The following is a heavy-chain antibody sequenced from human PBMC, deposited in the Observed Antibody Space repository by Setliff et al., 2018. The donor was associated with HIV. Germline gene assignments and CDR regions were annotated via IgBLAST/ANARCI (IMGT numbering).Heavy chain of an antibody. D-gene: IGHD5-18*01. CDR2: INHSGST. Sequence: SETLSLTCAVYGGSFSAYYWSWIRQPPGKGLEWIGEINHSGSTNYNPSLKTRVTIMVDTSKNQFSLKLGSVTAADTAVYYCAREWSYGAFDTFDVWGQGTMVTVPS. J-gene: IGHJ3*01. V-gene: IGHV4-34*01. CDR3: AREWSYGAFDTFDV. CDR1: GGSFSAYY.